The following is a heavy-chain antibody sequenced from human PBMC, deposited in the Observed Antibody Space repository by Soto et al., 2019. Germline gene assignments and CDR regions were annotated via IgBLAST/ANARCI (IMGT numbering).Heavy chain of an antibody. V-gene: IGHV4-59*02. Sequence: SETLSLTCSFSGDSVTSHYLTWIWQSPEKGLEWIGYIHYSGSSNYNPSLKSRVTISVDTSKNQFSLKLSSVTAADTAVYYCARGHSYGFGMDVWGQGTTVTVSS. CDR2: IHYSGSS. D-gene: IGHD5-18*01. J-gene: IGHJ6*02. CDR1: GDSVTSHY. CDR3: ARGHSYGFGMDV.